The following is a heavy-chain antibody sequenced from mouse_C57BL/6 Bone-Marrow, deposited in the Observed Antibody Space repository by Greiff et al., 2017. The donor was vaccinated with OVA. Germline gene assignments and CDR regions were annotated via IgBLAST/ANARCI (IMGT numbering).Heavy chain of an antibody. J-gene: IGHJ4*01. V-gene: IGHV5-17*01. D-gene: IGHD1-1*01. CDR3: ATGYYYGSSHYYAMDY. Sequence: EVKLVESGGGLVKPGGSLKLSCAASGFTFSDYGMHWVRQAPEKGLEWVAYISSGSSTIYYADTVKGRFTISRDNAKNTLFLQMTSLRSEDTAMYYCATGYYYGSSHYYAMDYWGQGTSVTVSS. CDR1: GFTFSDYG. CDR2: ISSGSSTI.